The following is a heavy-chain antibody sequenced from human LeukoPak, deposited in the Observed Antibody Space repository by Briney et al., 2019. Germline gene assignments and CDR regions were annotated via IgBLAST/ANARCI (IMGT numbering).Heavy chain of an antibody. V-gene: IGHV3-7*05. CDR3: ASWYDSSGSYNWFYF. D-gene: IGHD3-22*01. Sequence: GGSLRLSCAASGFTFSSYWMSWVRQAPGKGLEWVAKIKQDGSQKYYVDSVKGRFTISRDNAKNSLYLQMNSLRVEDTAVHYCASWYDSSGSYNWFYFWGQGTLVTVSS. CDR1: GFTFSSYW. CDR2: IKQDGSQK. J-gene: IGHJ5*01.